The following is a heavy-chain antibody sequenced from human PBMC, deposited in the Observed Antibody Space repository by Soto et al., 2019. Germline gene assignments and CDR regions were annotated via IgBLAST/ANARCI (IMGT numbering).Heavy chain of an antibody. D-gene: IGHD3-9*01. J-gene: IGHJ6*02. Sequence: PGGSLRLSCAASGFTFSDYYMSWIRQAPGKGLEWVSYISSSGSTIYYADSVKGRFTISRDNAKNSLYLQMNSLRAEDTAVYYCASPTLRYFDWLPYGMDVWGQGTTVTVSS. V-gene: IGHV3-11*01. CDR1: GFTFSDYY. CDR3: ASPTLRYFDWLPYGMDV. CDR2: ISSSGSTI.